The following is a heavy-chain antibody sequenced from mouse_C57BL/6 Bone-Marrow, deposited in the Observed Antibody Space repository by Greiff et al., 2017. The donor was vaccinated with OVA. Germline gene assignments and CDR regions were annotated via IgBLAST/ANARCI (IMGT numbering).Heavy chain of an antibody. J-gene: IGHJ1*03. CDR3: TRERITTVVAHWYFDV. D-gene: IGHD1-1*01. CDR1: GFTFSSYA. Sequence: EVMLVESGEGLVKPGGSLKLSCAASGFTFSSYAMSWVRQTPEKRLEWVAYISSGGDYIYYADTVKGRFTISRDNARNTLYLQMSSLKSEDTAMYYCTRERITTVVAHWYFDVWGTGTTVTVSS. CDR2: ISSGGDYI. V-gene: IGHV5-9-1*02.